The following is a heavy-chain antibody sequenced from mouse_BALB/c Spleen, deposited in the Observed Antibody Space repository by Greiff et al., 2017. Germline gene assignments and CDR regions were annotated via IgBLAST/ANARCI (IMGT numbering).Heavy chain of an antibody. CDR3: ERSGEYGNYVKCDY. D-gene: IGHD2-10*02. V-gene: IGHV1S130*01. Sequence: QVQLKQPGSVLVRPGASVKLSCKASGYTFTSYWMHWAKQRPGQGLEWIGEIHPNSGNTNYNEKFKGKATLTVDTSSSTAYVDLSSLTSEDSAVYNGERSGEYGNYVKCDYWGEGTTLTVSA. CDR2: IHPNSGNT. J-gene: IGHJ2*01. CDR1: GYTFTSYW.